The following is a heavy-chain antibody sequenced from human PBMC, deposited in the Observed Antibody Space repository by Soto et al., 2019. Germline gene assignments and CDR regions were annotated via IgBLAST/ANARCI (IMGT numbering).Heavy chain of an antibody. J-gene: IGHJ4*02. CDR3: GRDPDYDSSGRTLGGGY. D-gene: IGHD3-22*01. V-gene: IGHV1-69*06. CDR2: IIPIFGTA. CDR1: GGTFSSYA. Sequence: QVQLVQSGAEVQKPGSSVKVSCKASGGTFSSYAISWVRQAPGQGLEWMGGIIPIFGTANYAQKFQGRVTITADKSTSTAYMELSSLRSEDTAVYYCGRDPDYDSSGRTLGGGYWGQGTLVTVSS.